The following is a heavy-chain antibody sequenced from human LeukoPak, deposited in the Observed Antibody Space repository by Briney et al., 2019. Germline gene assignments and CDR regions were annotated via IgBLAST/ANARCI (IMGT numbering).Heavy chain of an antibody. CDR2: ISAYNGNT. V-gene: IGHV1-18*01. D-gene: IGHD3-22*01. CDR3: ARRQGARSSGYYSYWFDP. CDR1: GYTFTRYG. J-gene: IGHJ5*02. Sequence: GASVKVSCKASGYTFTRYGISWVRQAPGQGLEWMGWISAYNGNTNYAQKLQGRVTMTTDTSTSTAYMELRSLRSDDTAVYYCARRQGARSSGYYSYWFDPWGQGTLVTVSS.